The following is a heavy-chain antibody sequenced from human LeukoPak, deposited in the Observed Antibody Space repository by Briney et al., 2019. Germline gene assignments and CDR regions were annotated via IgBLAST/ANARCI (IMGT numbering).Heavy chain of an antibody. CDR3: ARAPLSPYHYDPQRPKGYFDY. J-gene: IGHJ4*02. D-gene: IGHD3-22*01. Sequence: SVKVSCKASGFTFTSSAVQWVRQARGQRLEWIGWIVVGSGNTNYAQKFQERVTITRDMSTSTAYMELSSLRAEDTAVYYCARAPLSPYHYDPQRPKGYFDYWGQGTLVTVSS. CDR1: GFTFTSSA. CDR2: IVVGSGNT. V-gene: IGHV1-58*01.